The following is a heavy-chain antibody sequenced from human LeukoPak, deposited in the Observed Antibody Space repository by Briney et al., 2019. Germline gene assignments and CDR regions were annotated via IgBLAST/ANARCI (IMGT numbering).Heavy chain of an antibody. CDR1: GYTFATYW. CDR3: VRHLSDITSCPNY. Sequence: GESLKISCKGSGYTFATYWIGWVRQMPGKGLEWMGIIYPGYSRTTYSPSFQGQVTISADKSIRTAYLQWNSLKASDTAIYYCVRHLSDITSCPNYWGPGTLITVAS. D-gene: IGHD2-2*01. CDR2: IYPGYSRT. V-gene: IGHV5-51*01. J-gene: IGHJ4*02.